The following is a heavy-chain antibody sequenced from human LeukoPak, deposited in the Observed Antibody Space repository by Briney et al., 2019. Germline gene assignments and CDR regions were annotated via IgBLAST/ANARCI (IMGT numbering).Heavy chain of an antibody. CDR2: MNPNSGNT. CDR3: ARRDRRYIGI. D-gene: IGHD3-9*01. V-gene: IGHV1-8*01. Sequence: ASVKVSCKASGYTFTSYDINWVRQATGQGLEWMGWMNPNSGNTGYAQKFQGRVTMTRDTSISTAYMELSRLRSDDTAVYYCARRDRRYIGIWGQGTMVTVSS. J-gene: IGHJ3*02. CDR1: GYTFTSYD.